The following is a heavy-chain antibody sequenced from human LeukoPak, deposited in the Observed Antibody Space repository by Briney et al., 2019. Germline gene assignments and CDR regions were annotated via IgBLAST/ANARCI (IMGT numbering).Heavy chain of an antibody. J-gene: IGHJ6*03. V-gene: IGHV4-61*02. Sequence: SETLSLTCTVSGGSISSGSYYWSWIRQPAGKGREWIGRIYTSGSTNYNPSLKSRVTVSVDTSKNQFSLKLSSVTAADTAVYNCARASRGLAYPYYYYMDVWGKGTTVTVSS. D-gene: IGHD6-13*01. CDR1: GGSISSGSYY. CDR3: ARASRGLAYPYYYYMDV. CDR2: IYTSGST.